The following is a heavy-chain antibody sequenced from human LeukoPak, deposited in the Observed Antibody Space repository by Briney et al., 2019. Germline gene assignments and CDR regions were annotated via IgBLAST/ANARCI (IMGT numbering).Heavy chain of an antibody. Sequence: PGGSLRLSCAASGFTFDDYAMHWVRQAPGKGLEWVSLISGDGGSTYYVDSVKGRFTISRDNSKNSLYLQMNSLRTEDTALYYCAKDITPHYYDSSGYSAYGMDVWGQGTTVTVSS. CDR1: GFTFDDYA. D-gene: IGHD3-22*01. CDR3: AKDITPHYYDSSGYSAYGMDV. J-gene: IGHJ6*02. CDR2: ISGDGGST. V-gene: IGHV3-43*02.